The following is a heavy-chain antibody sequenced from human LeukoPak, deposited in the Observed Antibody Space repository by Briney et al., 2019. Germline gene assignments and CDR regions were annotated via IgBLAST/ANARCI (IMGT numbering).Heavy chain of an antibody. Sequence: PGRSLRLSCAASGFTFSSYAMHWVRQAPGKGLEWVAVISYDGSNKYYADSVKGRFTISRDNSKNTLYLQMNSLRAEDTAVYYCVRYTFHYWGQGTLVTVSS. J-gene: IGHJ4*02. CDR2: ISYDGSNK. CDR1: GFTFSSYA. D-gene: IGHD3-16*02. CDR3: VRYTFHY. V-gene: IGHV3-30-3*01.